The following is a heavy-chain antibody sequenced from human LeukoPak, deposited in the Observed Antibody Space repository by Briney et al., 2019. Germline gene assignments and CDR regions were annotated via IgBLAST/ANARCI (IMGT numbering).Heavy chain of an antibody. J-gene: IGHJ4*02. D-gene: IGHD5-12*01. CDR1: GGSISSYY. V-gene: IGHV4-59*08. CDR3: ARRGYGYFDY. CDR2: IYYSGST. Sequence: SETLSLTCTVSGGSISSYYWSWIRQPPGKGLEWIGYIYYSGSTNYNPSLKSRVTISVDTSKNQFSLRLSSVTAADTAVYYCARRGYGYFDYWGQGTLVTVSS.